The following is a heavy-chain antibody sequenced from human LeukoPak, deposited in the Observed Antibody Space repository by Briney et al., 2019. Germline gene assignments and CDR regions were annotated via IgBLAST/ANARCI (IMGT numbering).Heavy chain of an antibody. J-gene: IGHJ1*01. Sequence: ASVTVSCKVSGYTLTELSMHWVRQAPGKGLEWMGGFDPEDGETIYAQKFQGRVTMTEDTSTDTAYMELSSLRSEDTAVYYCAAADYDILTGYSPGLWQHWGQGTLVTVSS. CDR1: GYTLTELS. D-gene: IGHD3-9*01. V-gene: IGHV1-24*01. CDR2: FDPEDGET. CDR3: AAADYDILTGYSPGLWQH.